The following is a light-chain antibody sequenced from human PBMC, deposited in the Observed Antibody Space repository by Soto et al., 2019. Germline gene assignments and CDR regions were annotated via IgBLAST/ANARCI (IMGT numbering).Light chain of an antibody. J-gene: IGKJ4*01. V-gene: IGKV1-33*01. CDR1: QDISNY. CDR2: DAS. Sequence: DIQMTQSPSSLSASVGDRVTITCQSSQDISNYLNWYQQKPGKAHKLLIYDASNLETGVPSRFSGIGSGTEFTFIISILQAEDMATYYCQQYDNLPLTFGVGTKVEIK. CDR3: QQYDNLPLT.